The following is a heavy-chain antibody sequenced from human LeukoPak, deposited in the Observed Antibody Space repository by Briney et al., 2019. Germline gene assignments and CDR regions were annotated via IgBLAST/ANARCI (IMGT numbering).Heavy chain of an antibody. CDR2: IYPGDSDT. V-gene: IGHV5-51*01. Sequence: GESLKISCKGSGYSFISYWIGWVCQMPGKGLEWMGIIYPGDSDTRYSPSFQGQVTISADKSISTAYLQWSSLKASDTAMYYCARLGDLYGDYGIHDYWGQGTLVTVSS. CDR3: ARLGDLYGDYGIHDY. D-gene: IGHD4-17*01. CDR1: GYSFISYW. J-gene: IGHJ4*02.